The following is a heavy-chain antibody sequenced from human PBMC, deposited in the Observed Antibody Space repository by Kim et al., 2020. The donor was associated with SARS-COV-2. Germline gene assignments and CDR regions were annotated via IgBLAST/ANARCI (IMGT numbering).Heavy chain of an antibody. V-gene: IGHV4-34*01. J-gene: IGHJ4*02. D-gene: IGHD3-10*01. CDR2: INHSGST. Sequence: SETLSLTCAVYGGSFSGYYWSWIRQPPGKGLEWIGEINHSGSTNYNPSLKSRVTISVDTSKNQFSLKLSSVTAADTAVYYCARVTYGSGSPYWGQGTLVTVSS. CDR3: ARVTYGSGSPY. CDR1: GGSFSGYY.